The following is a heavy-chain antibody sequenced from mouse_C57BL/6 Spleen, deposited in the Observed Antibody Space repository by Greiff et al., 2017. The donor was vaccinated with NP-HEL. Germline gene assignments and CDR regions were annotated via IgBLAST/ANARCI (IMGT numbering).Heavy chain of an antibody. CDR3: ARRDGSSPFDY. CDR2: IYPGDGDT. CDR1: GYAFSSYW. J-gene: IGHJ2*01. Sequence: QVQLQQSGAELVKPGASVKISCKASGYAFSSYWMNWVKQRPGKGLAWIGQIYPGDGDTNYNGKFKGKATLTADKSSSTAYMQLSSLTSEDSAVYFCARRDGSSPFDYWGQGTTLTVSS. V-gene: IGHV1-80*01. D-gene: IGHD1-1*01.